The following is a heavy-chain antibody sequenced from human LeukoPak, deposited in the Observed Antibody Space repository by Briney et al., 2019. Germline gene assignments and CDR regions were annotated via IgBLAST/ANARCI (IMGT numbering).Heavy chain of an antibody. J-gene: IGHJ4*02. CDR1: GFTFSSYW. Sequence: GGSLRLSCAASGFTFSSYWMSWVRQAPGKGLEWVANIKQDGSEKYYVDSGKGRFTISRDNAKHSLYLQMNSLRAEDTAVYYCARGDRDYYDSSGYYTPNDYWGQVTLVTVAS. D-gene: IGHD3-22*01. CDR2: IKQDGSEK. V-gene: IGHV3-7*01. CDR3: ARGDRDYYDSSGYYTPNDY.